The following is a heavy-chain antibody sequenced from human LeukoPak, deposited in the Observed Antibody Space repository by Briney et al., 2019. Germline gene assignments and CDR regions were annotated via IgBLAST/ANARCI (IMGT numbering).Heavy chain of an antibody. V-gene: IGHV1-69*05. Sequence: SVKVSCKASGGTFSSYAISWVRQAPGQGLEWMGGIIPIFGTANYAQKFQGRVTITTDESTSTAYMELSSLRSEDTAVYYCARGPPGYCSSTSCYKGRYMDVWGKGTTVTVSS. D-gene: IGHD2-2*03. CDR3: ARGPPGYCSSTSCYKGRYMDV. CDR2: IIPIFGTA. CDR1: GGTFSSYA. J-gene: IGHJ6*03.